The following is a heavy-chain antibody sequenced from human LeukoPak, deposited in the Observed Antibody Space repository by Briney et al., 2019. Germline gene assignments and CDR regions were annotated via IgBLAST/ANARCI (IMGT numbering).Heavy chain of an antibody. CDR1: GGSFSGYY. CDR2: IYYSGST. Sequence: PSETLSLTCAVYGGSFSGYYWSWIRQPPGKGLEWIGYIYYSGSTNYNPSLKGRVTISVDTSKNQFSLKLSSVTAADTAVYYCARGRGYYYGSGSHQTYYFDYWGQGTLVTVSS. J-gene: IGHJ4*02. CDR3: ARGRGYYYGSGSHQTYYFDY. D-gene: IGHD3-10*01. V-gene: IGHV4-59*01.